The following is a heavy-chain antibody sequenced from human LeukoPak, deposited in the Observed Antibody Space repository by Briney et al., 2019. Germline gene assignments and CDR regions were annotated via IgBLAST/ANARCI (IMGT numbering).Heavy chain of an antibody. V-gene: IGHV3-7*01. CDR1: GFTFSSYG. D-gene: IGHD3-3*01. Sequence: GGSLRLSCAASGFTFSSYGMYWVRQAPGKGLEWVANIKQDGSEKYYVDSVKGRFTISRDNAKNSLYLQMNSLRAEDTAVYYCASTYYDFWSGYYPIDYWGQGTLVTVSS. CDR2: IKQDGSEK. J-gene: IGHJ4*02. CDR3: ASTYYDFWSGYYPIDY.